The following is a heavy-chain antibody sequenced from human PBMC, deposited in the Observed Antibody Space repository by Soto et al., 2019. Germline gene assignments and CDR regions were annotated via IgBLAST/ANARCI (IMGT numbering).Heavy chain of an antibody. CDR1: GYTVTTYG. J-gene: IGHJ3*01. V-gene: IGHV1-18*01. CDR3: ARWSTYDAFDV. Sequence: QVHLVQSGAEVKKPGASVKVSCKASGYTVTTYGITWVRQAPGQGREWMGWLSAYNGNTNYAQKLQGRVTMTADTSTSTAYMELTSLTSDDTAVYYCARWSTYDAFDVWGQGTMVTVSS. CDR2: LSAYNGNT.